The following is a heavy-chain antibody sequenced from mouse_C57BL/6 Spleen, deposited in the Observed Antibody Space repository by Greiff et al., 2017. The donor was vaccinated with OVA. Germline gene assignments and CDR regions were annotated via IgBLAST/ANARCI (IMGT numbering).Heavy chain of an antibody. Sequence: EVQLQQSGPELVKPGASVKISCTASGYTFTDYYMNWVKQSPGKSLEWIGDINPNNGGTSYTQKFKGKATLTVDKSSSTAYMELRSLTSEDSAVYYCARPSYYGGYFDVWGTGTTVTVSS. V-gene: IGHV1-26*01. CDR3: ARPSYYGGYFDV. CDR2: INPNNGGT. D-gene: IGHD2-1*01. J-gene: IGHJ1*03. CDR1: GYTFTDYY.